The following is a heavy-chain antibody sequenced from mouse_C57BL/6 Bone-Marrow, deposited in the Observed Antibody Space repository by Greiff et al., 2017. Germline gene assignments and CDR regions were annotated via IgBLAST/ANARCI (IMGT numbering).Heavy chain of an antibody. CDR3: AGSSYFDY. D-gene: IGHD1-1*01. CDR1: GYTFTSSG. V-gene: IGHV1-81*01. Sequence: VKLQQSGAELARPGASVKLSCKASGYTFTSSGISWVKQRTGQGLEWIGEIYPRSGNTYYNEKFKGKATLTADKSSSTAYMELRSLTSEDSAVYFCAGSSYFDYWGQGTTLTVSS. CDR2: IYPRSGNT. J-gene: IGHJ2*01.